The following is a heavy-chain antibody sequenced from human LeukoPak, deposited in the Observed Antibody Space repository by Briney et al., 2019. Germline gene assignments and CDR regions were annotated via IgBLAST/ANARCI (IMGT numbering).Heavy chain of an antibody. CDR2: IDPDGSET. J-gene: IGHJ4*02. CDR3: ARIWYLGDNNWRYFDY. D-gene: IGHD1-20*01. Sequence: GGSLSLSCAASGFTFNNYWMSWVRQAPGKGLEWVANIDPDGSETQYVDSVKGRLTTSRDNAKNSLFLQMNGLRAEDTAIYYCARIWYLGDNNWRYFDYSGQGTLVTVSS. CDR1: GFTFNNYW. V-gene: IGHV3-7*01.